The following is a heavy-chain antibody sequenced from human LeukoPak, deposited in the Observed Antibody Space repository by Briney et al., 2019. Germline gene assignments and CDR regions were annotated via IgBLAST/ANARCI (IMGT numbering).Heavy chain of an antibody. J-gene: IGHJ4*02. Sequence: GGSLRLSCAASGFTFSSYGMHWVRQAPGKGLEWVAFIRYDGSNKYYADSVKGRFTISRDNSKNTVYLQMNSLRAEDTAVYYCARGKYGGYFIDYWGQGTLVTVSS. CDR3: ARGKYGGYFIDY. V-gene: IGHV3-30*02. D-gene: IGHD5-12*01. CDR1: GFTFSSYG. CDR2: IRYDGSNK.